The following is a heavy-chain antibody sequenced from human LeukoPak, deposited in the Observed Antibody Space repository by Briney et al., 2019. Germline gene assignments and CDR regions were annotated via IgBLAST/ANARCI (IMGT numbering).Heavy chain of an antibody. D-gene: IGHD3-10*02. CDR2: INRDGSEK. Sequence: GGSLRLSCAASGSTFSSYWMSWVRQAPGKGLEWVANINRDGSEKYYVDSVKGRFTISRDNAKNSLYLQMNSLRAEDTAVYYCAELGITMIGGVWGKGTTVTISS. CDR3: AELGITMIGGV. J-gene: IGHJ6*04. CDR1: GSTFSSYW. V-gene: IGHV3-7*01.